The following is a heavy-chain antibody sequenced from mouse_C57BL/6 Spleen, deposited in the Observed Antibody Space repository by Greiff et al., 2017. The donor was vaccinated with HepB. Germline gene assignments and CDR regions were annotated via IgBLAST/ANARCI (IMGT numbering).Heavy chain of an antibody. CDR3: ARNQGLRGGFAY. D-gene: IGHD2-4*01. V-gene: IGHV2-2*01. CDR2: IWSGGST. Sequence: VKLMESGPGLVQPSQSLSITCTVSGFSLTSYGVHWVRQSPGKGLEWLGVIWSGGSTDYNAAFISSLSTSKDNSKSQVLFKMNSLQADDTAIYYCARNQGLRGGFAYWGQGTLVTVSA. J-gene: IGHJ3*01. CDR1: GFSLTSYG.